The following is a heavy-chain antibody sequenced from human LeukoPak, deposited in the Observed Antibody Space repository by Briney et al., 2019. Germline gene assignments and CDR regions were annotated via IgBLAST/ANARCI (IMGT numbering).Heavy chain of an antibody. CDR3: AREINYDFWSGYQAPFNWFDP. CDR2: IYYSGST. D-gene: IGHD3-3*01. CDR1: GGSISSSSYY. Sequence: PSETLSLTCTVPGGSISSSSYYWGWIRQPPGKGLEWIGSIYYSGSTYYNPSLKSRVTISVDTSKNQFSLKLSSVTAADTAVYYCAREINYDFWSGYQAPFNWFDPWGQGTLDTVSS. V-gene: IGHV4-39*07. J-gene: IGHJ5*02.